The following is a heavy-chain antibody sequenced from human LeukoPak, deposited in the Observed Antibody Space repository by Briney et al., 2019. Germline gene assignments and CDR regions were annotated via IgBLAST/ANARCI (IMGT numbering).Heavy chain of an antibody. J-gene: IGHJ4*02. D-gene: IGHD4-17*01. V-gene: IGHV1-18*01. CDR1: GYTLTSYG. Sequence: GASVKVSCEASGYTLTSYGINWMRQAPGQGLEWMGWISTQSGNTNYAQKVQGRLILTTDRSTNTAYMELRSLRSDDTAVYYCARGAYGDKWGQGTMVTVSS. CDR2: ISTQSGNT. CDR3: ARGAYGDK.